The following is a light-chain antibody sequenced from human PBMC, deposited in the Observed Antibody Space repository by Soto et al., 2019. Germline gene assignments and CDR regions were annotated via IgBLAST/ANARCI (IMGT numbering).Light chain of an antibody. V-gene: IGLV1-47*01. Sequence: QTVVTQPPSASGTPGQRVTISCSGSRSNIGSYYVFWYQQVPGTAPKLLIYNNNQRPSGVPDRFSGSKSGTSASLAIGGLRSEDEADYYCATWDDSLSVAYVFGGGTELTVL. CDR1: RSNIGSYY. CDR3: ATWDDSLSVAYV. CDR2: NNN. J-gene: IGLJ1*01.